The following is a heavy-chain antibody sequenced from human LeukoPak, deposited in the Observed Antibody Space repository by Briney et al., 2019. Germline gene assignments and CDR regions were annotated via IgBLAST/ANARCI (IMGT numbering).Heavy chain of an antibody. V-gene: IGHV3-23*01. J-gene: IGHJ6*02. CDR1: GFTFSSYA. D-gene: IGHD6-19*01. CDR2: ISGSGGST. Sequence: GGSLRLSCAASGFTFSSYAMSWVRQAPGKGLEWVSAISGSGGSTYYADSVKGRFTISRDNSKNTLYPQMNSLRAEDTAVYYCAKDRGGSSGWYANYYYGMDVWGQGTTVTVSS. CDR3: AKDRGGSSGWYANYYYGMDV.